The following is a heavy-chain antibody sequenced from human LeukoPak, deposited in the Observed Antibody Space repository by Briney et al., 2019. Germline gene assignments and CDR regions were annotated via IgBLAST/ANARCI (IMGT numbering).Heavy chain of an antibody. Sequence: SETLSLTCTVSGGSISSYYWSWIRQPPGKGLEWIGYIYYSGSTNYNPSLKSRVTISVDTSKNQFSLKLSSVTAADTAVYYCARFLDLYGGNSEWGQGTLVTVSS. CDR1: GGSISSYY. J-gene: IGHJ4*02. V-gene: IGHV4-59*08. D-gene: IGHD4-23*01. CDR3: ARFLDLYGGNSE. CDR2: IYYSGST.